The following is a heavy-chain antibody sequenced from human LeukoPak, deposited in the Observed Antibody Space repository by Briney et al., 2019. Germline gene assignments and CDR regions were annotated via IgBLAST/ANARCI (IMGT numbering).Heavy chain of an antibody. CDR3: ARWYCTSTSCYYDY. CDR2: IYNIGTT. CDR1: GFTVSTNC. J-gene: IGHJ4*02. Sequence: PGGSLRLSCAASGFTVSTNCMSWVRQAPGKGLEWVSIIYNIGTTYYTDSVKGRFTISRDNSKNTLYLQMNSLRAEDTAVYYCARWYCTSTSCYYDYWGQGTLVTVSS. D-gene: IGHD2-2*01. V-gene: IGHV3-53*01.